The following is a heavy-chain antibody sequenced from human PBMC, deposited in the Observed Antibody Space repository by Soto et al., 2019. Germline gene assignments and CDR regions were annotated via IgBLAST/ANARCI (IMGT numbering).Heavy chain of an antibody. Sequence: EVQLVESGGGLVKPGGSLRLSCAASGFTFSSYSMNWVRQAPGKGLEWVSSISSSSSYIYYADSVKGRFTISRDNAKNSLYLQMNRLRAEDTAVYYCARDMGTVAGYGDYWGQGTLVTVSS. V-gene: IGHV3-21*01. CDR1: GFTFSSYS. CDR3: ARDMGTVAGYGDY. CDR2: ISSSSSYI. D-gene: IGHD6-19*01. J-gene: IGHJ4*02.